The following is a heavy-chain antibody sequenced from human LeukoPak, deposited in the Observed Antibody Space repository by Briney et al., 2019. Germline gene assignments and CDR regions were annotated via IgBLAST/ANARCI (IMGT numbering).Heavy chain of an antibody. V-gene: IGHV4-39*01. Sequence: PSETLSLTCTVSGGSISSSSFYWGWIRQPPGRGLEWIGSIYYSGSTSYNPSLKSRVTISVDTSKNQFSLKLSSVTAADTAVYYCARGGYYDSSGYYAFDYWGQGTLITVSS. CDR2: IYYSGST. D-gene: IGHD3-22*01. J-gene: IGHJ4*02. CDR1: GGSISSSSFY. CDR3: ARGGYYDSSGYYAFDY.